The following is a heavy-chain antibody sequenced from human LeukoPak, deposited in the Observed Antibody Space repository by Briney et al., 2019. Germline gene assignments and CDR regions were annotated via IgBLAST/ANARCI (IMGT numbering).Heavy chain of an antibody. CDR1: GYTFTNYG. CDR2: ISAYNGST. V-gene: IGHV1-18*01. Sequence: ASVKVSCKASGYTFTNYGISWVRQAPGQGLEWMGWISAYNGSTNYAQKFQGRVTMTTDTSTRTAYMELRSLRSDDTAVYYCARDKGLGPAVAGIDYWGQGTLVTVSS. CDR3: ARDKGLGPAVAGIDY. J-gene: IGHJ4*02. D-gene: IGHD6-19*01.